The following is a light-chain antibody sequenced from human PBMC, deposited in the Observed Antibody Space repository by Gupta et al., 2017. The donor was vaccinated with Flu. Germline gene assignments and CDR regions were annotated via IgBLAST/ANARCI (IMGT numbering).Light chain of an antibody. CDR3: QQRSNWLTT. CDR1: QSVRDY. V-gene: IGKV3-11*01. J-gene: IGKJ5*01. Sequence: EIVLPQSPATLSSSPGERATLSCRASQSVRDYFAWYQQKPGQAPRLLIYDISNRATGIPARFSGSGSGTDFTLTISSLESEDFAVYYCQQRSNWLTTFGQGTRLEIK. CDR2: DIS.